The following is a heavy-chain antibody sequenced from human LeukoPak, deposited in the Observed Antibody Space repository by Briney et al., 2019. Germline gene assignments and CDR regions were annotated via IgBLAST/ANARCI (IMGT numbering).Heavy chain of an antibody. V-gene: IGHV1-2*02. Sequence: ASVKVSCKASGYTFTGYYMHWVRQAPGQGLEWMGWINPNSGGTNYAQKFQGRVTMTRDTSISTAYMELSRLRSDDTAVYYCASSDILTGYYYYGMDVWGQGTTVTVSS. D-gene: IGHD3-9*01. J-gene: IGHJ6*02. CDR2: INPNSGGT. CDR1: GYTFTGYY. CDR3: ASSDILTGYYYYGMDV.